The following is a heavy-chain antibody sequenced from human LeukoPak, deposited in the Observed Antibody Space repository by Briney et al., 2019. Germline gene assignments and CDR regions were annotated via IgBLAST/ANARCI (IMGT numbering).Heavy chain of an antibody. J-gene: IGHJ4*02. CDR3: ARASFWFDYSGYYFDS. Sequence: GRSLRLSCAASGFTFSNYGMHWVRQAPGKGLEWVAVIWYDESNKYYADSVKGRLTISRDNSKNTLYLQMNSLRAEDTAVYYCARASFWFDYSGYYFDSWGQGTLVTVSS. CDR2: IWYDESNK. V-gene: IGHV3-33*01. D-gene: IGHD2-15*01. CDR1: GFTFSNYG.